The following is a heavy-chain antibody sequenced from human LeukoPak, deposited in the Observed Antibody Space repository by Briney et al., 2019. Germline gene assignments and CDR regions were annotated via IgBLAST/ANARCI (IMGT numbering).Heavy chain of an antibody. CDR1: GGSISSYY. D-gene: IGHD3-10*01. CDR2: IYYSGST. Sequence: SETLSLTCTVSGGSISSYYWSWVRQPPGKGLEWIGYIYYSGSTNYNPSLKSRVTISLDTSKNQFSLKLSSVTAADTAVYYCARRYYYGSGSYYNGGFDPWGQGTLVTVSS. V-gene: IGHV4-59*08. J-gene: IGHJ5*02. CDR3: ARRYYYGSGSYYNGGFDP.